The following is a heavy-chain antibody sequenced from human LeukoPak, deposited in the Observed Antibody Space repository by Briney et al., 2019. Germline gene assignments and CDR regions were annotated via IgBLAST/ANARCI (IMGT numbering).Heavy chain of an antibody. D-gene: IGHD2-8*01. Sequence: PGGSLRLSCAASGFTLSSYGMHWVRQAPGKGLEWVSAISGSGGSTYYADSVKGRFTISRDNSKNTLYLQMNSLRAEDTAVYYCARGVLSFDYWGQGTLVTVSS. CDR1: GFTLSSYG. CDR3: ARGVLSFDY. V-gene: IGHV3-23*01. J-gene: IGHJ4*02. CDR2: ISGSGGST.